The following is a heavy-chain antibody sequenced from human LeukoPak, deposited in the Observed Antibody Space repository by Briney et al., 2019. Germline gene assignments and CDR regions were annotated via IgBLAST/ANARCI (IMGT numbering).Heavy chain of an antibody. Sequence: ASVKVSCKASGYTFTGYYMHWVRQAPGQGLEWMGRINPNSGGTNYAQKFQGRVTMTRDTSISTAYMELSRLRSEDTAVYYCARGEGIAAAGPGYYYYYMDVWGKGTTVTVSS. V-gene: IGHV1-2*06. CDR3: ARGEGIAAAGPGYYYYYMDV. CDR2: INPNSGGT. CDR1: GYTFTGYY. J-gene: IGHJ6*03. D-gene: IGHD6-13*01.